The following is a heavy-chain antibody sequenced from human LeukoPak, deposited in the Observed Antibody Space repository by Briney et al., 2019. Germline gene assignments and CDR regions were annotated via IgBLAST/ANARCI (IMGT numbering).Heavy chain of an antibody. D-gene: IGHD3-10*01. CDR2: INPNNGGT. J-gene: IGHJ4*02. V-gene: IGHV1-2*02. Sequence: ASVTASCKASGYTFTSYGISWVRQAPGQGLEWLGWINPNNGGTNYAQKFQGRVTITRDTSISTAYMELSSLRSDDTAVYSFARDRGGGSGTYYILYWGLGSLVTVSS. CDR3: ARDRGGGSGTYYILY. CDR1: GYTFTSYG.